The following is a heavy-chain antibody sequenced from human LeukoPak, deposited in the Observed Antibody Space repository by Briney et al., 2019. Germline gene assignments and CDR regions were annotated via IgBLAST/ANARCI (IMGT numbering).Heavy chain of an antibody. CDR3: ARGHYGDYPDY. CDR2: IYYSGST. CDR1: GGSISSYY. V-gene: IGHV4-59*01. J-gene: IGHJ4*02. D-gene: IGHD4-17*01. Sequence: PSETLSLTCTVSGGSISSYYWSWIRQPPGKGLEWIGYIYYSGSTNYNPSLKSRVTISVDTSKNQFSLKLSSVTAADTAVYYCARGHYGDYPDYWGQGTLVTVSS.